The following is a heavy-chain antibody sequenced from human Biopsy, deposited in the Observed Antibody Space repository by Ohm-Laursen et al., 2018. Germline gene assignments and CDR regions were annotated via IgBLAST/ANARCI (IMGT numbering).Heavy chain of an antibody. CDR3: ARHGSQGYCTGGSCVDY. CDR1: GGSISSNYYY. J-gene: IGHJ4*02. Sequence: SETLSLTWTVSGGSISSNYYYWGWIRQPPGKGLEWIGSIYYRGNTNYNPSFKSRVTISVDTSKNQFSLKLSSATAADTAVFYCARHGSQGYCTGGSCVDYWGQGALVTVSS. D-gene: IGHD2-15*01. V-gene: IGHV4-39*01. CDR2: IYYRGNT.